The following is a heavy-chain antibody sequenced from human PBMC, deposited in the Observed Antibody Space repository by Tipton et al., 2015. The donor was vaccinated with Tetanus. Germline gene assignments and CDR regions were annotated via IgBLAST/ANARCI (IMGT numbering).Heavy chain of an antibody. CDR1: GGSLTSGSFY. Sequence: TLSLTCTVSGGSLTSGSFYWDWIRQPPGKGLEWIGNVYYNGNTWQNPSLKSRVTLSLDKSKNQFSLKLRSVTAADTAIYYCARSADNWFDPWGQGTLVTVSS. V-gene: IGHV4-39*01. J-gene: IGHJ5*02. CDR3: ARSADNWFDP. CDR2: VYYNGNT.